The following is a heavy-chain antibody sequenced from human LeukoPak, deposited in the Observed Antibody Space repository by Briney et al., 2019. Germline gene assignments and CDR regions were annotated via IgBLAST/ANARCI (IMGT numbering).Heavy chain of an antibody. Sequence: ASVKVSCKASGYTFTGYYMHWVRQAPGQGLEWMGWINPNSGGTNYAQKFQGRVTMTRDTSISTVYMELSSLRSEDTAVYYCARDRALEGAMDYWGQGTLVTVSS. J-gene: IGHJ4*02. D-gene: IGHD1-26*01. CDR1: GYTFTGYY. CDR2: INPNSGGT. V-gene: IGHV1-2*02. CDR3: ARDRALEGAMDY.